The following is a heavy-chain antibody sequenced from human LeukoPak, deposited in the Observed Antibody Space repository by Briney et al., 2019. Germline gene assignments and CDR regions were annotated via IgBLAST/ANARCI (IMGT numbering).Heavy chain of an antibody. V-gene: IGHV3-21*06. J-gene: IGHJ6*02. Sequence: GGSLRLSCAASGFTFSSYSMNWVRQAPGKGLEWVSFISRASNYIFYSDSVRGRFTTSRDNDKNLLYLQMKSLRAEDTAVYFCVRDRWGVRYPTRGAPKDDDYYSSGMEVWGHGTTVTVSS. CDR1: GFTFSSYS. CDR2: ISRASNYI. CDR3: VRDRWGVRYPTRGAPKDDDYYSSGMEV. D-gene: IGHD3-10*01.